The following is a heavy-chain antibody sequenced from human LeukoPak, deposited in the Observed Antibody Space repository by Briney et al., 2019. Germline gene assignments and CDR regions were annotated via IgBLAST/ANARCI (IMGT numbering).Heavy chain of an antibody. V-gene: IGHV3-9*01. CDR1: GFTFDDYA. CDR2: ISWNSGSI. D-gene: IGHD3-10*01. Sequence: GGSLRLSCVASGFTFDDYAMHWVRQAPGKGLEWVSGISWNSGSIGYADSVKGRFTISRDNAKNSLYLQMNSLRAEDTALYYCAKAYLSPYYYGSGSCSDYWGQGTLVTVSS. CDR3: AKAYLSPYYYGSGSCSDY. J-gene: IGHJ4*02.